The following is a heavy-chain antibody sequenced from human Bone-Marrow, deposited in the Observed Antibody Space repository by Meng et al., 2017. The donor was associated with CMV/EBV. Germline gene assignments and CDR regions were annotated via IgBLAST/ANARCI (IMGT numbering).Heavy chain of an antibody. Sequence: SETLSLTCTVSGGSISSYYWSWIRQPPGKGLEWIGYIYYSGSTNYNPSLKSRVTISVDTSKNQFSLKLSSVTAADTAVYYCAREGRYYDFWSGYYKGTYYYYYGMDVWGQGTTVTVSS. D-gene: IGHD3-3*01. CDR1: GGSISSYY. V-gene: IGHV4-59*12. CDR3: AREGRYYDFWSGYYKGTYYYYYGMDV. J-gene: IGHJ6*02. CDR2: IYYSGST.